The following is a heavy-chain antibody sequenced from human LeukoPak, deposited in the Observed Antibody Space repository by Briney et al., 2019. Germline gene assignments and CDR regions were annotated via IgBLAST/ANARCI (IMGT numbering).Heavy chain of an antibody. J-gene: IGHJ4*02. D-gene: IGHD1-1*01. CDR3: ARLWRAAIDY. CDR2: FYYSGST. CDR1: GGSIGSSSYY. Sequence: SETLSLTCSVVSGGSIGSSSYYWGWIRQPPGKGLEWIGSFYYSGSTYYNPSLKSRVTISADTSKNQFSLKLSSVTAADTAVYYCARLWRAAIDYGGQGTLVTVSS. V-gene: IGHV4-39*01.